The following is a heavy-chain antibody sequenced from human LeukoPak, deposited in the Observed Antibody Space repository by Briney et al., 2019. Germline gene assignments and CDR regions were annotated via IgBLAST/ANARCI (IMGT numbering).Heavy chain of an antibody. CDR1: GYTFTSYY. CDR2: INPSGGST. D-gene: IGHD3-22*01. Sequence: ASVKVPCKASGYTFTSYYMHWVRQAPGQGLEWMGIINPSGGSTSYAQKFQGRVTMTRDTSTSTVYMELSSLRSEDTAVYYCARQFPYYYDSSGYLVGDYWGQGTLVTVSS. CDR3: ARQFPYYYDSSGYLVGDY. J-gene: IGHJ4*02. V-gene: IGHV1-46*01.